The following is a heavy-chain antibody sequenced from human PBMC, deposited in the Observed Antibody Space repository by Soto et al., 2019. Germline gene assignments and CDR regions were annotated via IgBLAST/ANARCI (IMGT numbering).Heavy chain of an antibody. J-gene: IGHJ5*02. Sequence: QVQLQQSGPGLVKPSQTLSLTCAISGDSVSSNSADWNWIRQSPSRGLEWLGRICYRSKWYNDYAVSVKSRITINPDTSKNQFSLQLNSVTPEDTAVYYCARAYCSVGSGWAWSNWFDPWCQGTLVTVSS. CDR1: GDSVSSNSAD. CDR3: ARAYCSVGSGWAWSNWFDP. D-gene: IGHD2-15*01. V-gene: IGHV6-1*01. CDR2: ICYRSKWYN.